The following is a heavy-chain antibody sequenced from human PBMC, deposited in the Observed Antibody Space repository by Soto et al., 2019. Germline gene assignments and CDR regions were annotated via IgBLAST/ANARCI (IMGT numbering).Heavy chain of an antibody. CDR1: GGSFSGYY. V-gene: IGHV4-34*01. J-gene: IGHJ4*02. CDR3: ASGLREYYDYSWGSYLGYYFDS. D-gene: IGHD3-16*02. CDR2: INHSGST. Sequence: QVQLQQWGAGLLKPSETLSLTCAVYGGSFSGYYCGWIRQPPGKGLVWIGEINHSGSTNYNPSLNSPVNISVDTSKNQFSLKLSSVTAADTAVYYCASGLREYYDYSWGSYLGYYFDSGGQGTLVNVSP.